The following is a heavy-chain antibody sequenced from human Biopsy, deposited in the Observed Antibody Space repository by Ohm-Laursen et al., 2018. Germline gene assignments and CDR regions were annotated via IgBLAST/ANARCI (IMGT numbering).Heavy chain of an antibody. CDR2: INAKTGDT. V-gene: IGHV1-2*02. CDR1: GYTFTGYH. CDR3: TRGGYYYDSLAYYYWFDP. Sequence: ASVKVSCKIPGYTFTGYHVHWVRQAPGQGLEWMGWINAKTGDTNYAQKFQGRVTMTRDTSISTAYVDLSSLRSDDTAVYYCTRGGYYYDSLAYYYWFDPWGQGTLVTVSS. J-gene: IGHJ5*02. D-gene: IGHD3-22*01.